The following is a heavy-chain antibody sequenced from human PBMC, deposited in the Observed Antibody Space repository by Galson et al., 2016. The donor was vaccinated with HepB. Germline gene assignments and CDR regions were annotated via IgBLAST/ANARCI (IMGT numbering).Heavy chain of an antibody. D-gene: IGHD3-16*01. CDR3: AREQVLGGFDY. CDR1: GASIASSNW. Sequence: SETLSLTCAVSGASIASSNWWSWVRQPPGKGLEWIGEIFHSGSTGYNPSLKSRVNISVDKSKNLFFLTLTSLTAADTAVYYCAREQVLGGFDYWGLGTLVTVSS. V-gene: IGHV4-4*02. CDR2: IFHSGST. J-gene: IGHJ4*02.